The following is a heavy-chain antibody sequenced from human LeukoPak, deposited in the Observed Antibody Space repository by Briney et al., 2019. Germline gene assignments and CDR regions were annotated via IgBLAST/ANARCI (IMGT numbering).Heavy chain of an antibody. V-gene: IGHV4-34*01. CDR2: INHSGST. D-gene: IGHD6-13*01. CDR1: GGSFSGYY. Sequence: PSETLSLTCAVYGGSFSGYYWSWIRQPPGKGLEWIGEINHSGSTNYNPSLKSRVTISVDTSKNQFSLKLSSVTAADTAVYYCAGGWQQLGYFDYWGQGTLVTVSS. CDR3: AGGWQQLGYFDY. J-gene: IGHJ4*02.